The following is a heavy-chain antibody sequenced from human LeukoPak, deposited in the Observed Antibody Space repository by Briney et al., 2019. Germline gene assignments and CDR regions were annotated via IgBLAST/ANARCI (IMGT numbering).Heavy chain of an antibody. J-gene: IGHJ3*02. CDR1: GFTFSSYG. D-gene: IGHD1-26*01. V-gene: IGHV3-30*02. Sequence: GGSLRLSCAASGFTFSSYGMHWVRQAPGKGLEWVAFIRYDGSNKYYADSVKGRFTISRDNSKNTLYLQMNSLRAEDTAVYHCARSDPWPFDIWGQGTMVTVSS. CDR2: IRYDGSNK. CDR3: ARSDPWPFDI.